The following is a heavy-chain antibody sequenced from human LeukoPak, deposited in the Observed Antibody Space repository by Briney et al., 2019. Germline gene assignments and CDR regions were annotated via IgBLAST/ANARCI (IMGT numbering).Heavy chain of an antibody. V-gene: IGHV4-59*12. J-gene: IGHJ5*02. CDR2: IYYNRNT. CDR1: GGSISSYY. Sequence: SETLSLTCSVSGGSISSYYWSWIRQPPGKGLEWIGYIYYNRNTNYNPSLKSRVTISIDTSKNQFSLNVSSVTAADTAVYYCARRDYYGSGTYYNWFDPWGQGTLVTVSS. D-gene: IGHD3-10*01. CDR3: ARRDYYGSGTYYNWFDP.